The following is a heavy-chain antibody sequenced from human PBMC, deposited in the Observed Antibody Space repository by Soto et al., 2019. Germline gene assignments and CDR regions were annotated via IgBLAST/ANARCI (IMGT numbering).Heavy chain of an antibody. CDR2: IIPIFGTA. CDR1: GGTFSSYA. D-gene: IGHD3-22*01. J-gene: IGHJ6*02. Sequence: QVQLVQSGAEVKKPGSSVKVSCKASGGTFSSYAISWVRQAPGQGLEWMGGIIPIFGTANYAQKFQGRVTMTGDDSTSSAYMALGSVRSEETAVYSWAGGIGDSSGYYDGYCYGMDVWGQGTTVSVSS. CDR3: AGGIGDSSGYYDGYCYGMDV. V-gene: IGHV1-69*12.